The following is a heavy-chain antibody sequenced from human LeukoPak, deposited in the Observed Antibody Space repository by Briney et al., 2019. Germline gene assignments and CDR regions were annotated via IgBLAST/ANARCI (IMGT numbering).Heavy chain of an antibody. J-gene: IGHJ4*02. CDR2: IYYSGST. D-gene: IGHD6-19*01. V-gene: IGHV4-30-4*07. CDR1: GGSISSGGYS. Sequence: SQTLSLTCAVSGGSISSGGYSWSWIRQPPGKGLEWTGYIYYSGSTNYNPSLKSRVTISVDTSKNQFSLKLSSVTAADTTIYYCARAVSGRFDYWGQGTLVTVSS. CDR3: ARAVSGRFDY.